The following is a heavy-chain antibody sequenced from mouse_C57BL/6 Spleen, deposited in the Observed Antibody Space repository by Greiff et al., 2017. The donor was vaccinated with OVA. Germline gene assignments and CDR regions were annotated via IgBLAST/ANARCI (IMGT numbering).Heavy chain of an antibody. Sequence: EVQLQQPGPELVKPGASVKISCKASGYSFTDYNMTWVKQSHGKSLEWIGVINPDDGTTSYNQKFKGKATLTVDQSSSTAYLQLNSLTSEDSAVYYCARKYYYGSCGVMDYWGQGTSVTVSS. J-gene: IGHJ4*01. D-gene: IGHD2-1*01. CDR2: INPDDGTT. V-gene: IGHV1-39*01. CDR1: GYSFTDYN. CDR3: ARKYYYGSCGVMDY.